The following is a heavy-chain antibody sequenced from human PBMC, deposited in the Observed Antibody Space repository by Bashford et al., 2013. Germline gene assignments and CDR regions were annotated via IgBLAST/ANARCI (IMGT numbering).Heavy chain of an antibody. CDR3: AKDRRGLAIFDAFDI. CDR2: MSGSGGST. Sequence: VRQAPGKGLEWVSAMSGSGGSTYYADSVKGRFTISRDNFKNTLYLQMNSLRAEDTAVYYCAKDRRGLAIFDAFDIWGPRGQWSPSPQ. J-gene: IGHJ3*02. V-gene: IGHV3-23*01. D-gene: IGHD3-3*02.